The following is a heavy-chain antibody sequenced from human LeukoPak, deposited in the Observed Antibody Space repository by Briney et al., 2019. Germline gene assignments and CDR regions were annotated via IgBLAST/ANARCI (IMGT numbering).Heavy chain of an antibody. Sequence: QPGRSLRLSCAASGFTFDDYAMHWVRQAPGKGLEWVSGISWSSGTIGYADSVKGRFTISRDNAKNSLYLQMNSLRAEDTALYYCAKGRAALGPHSVDYWGQGTLVTVSS. CDR2: ISWSSGTI. CDR1: GFTFDDYA. V-gene: IGHV3-9*01. D-gene: IGHD6-6*01. CDR3: AKGRAALGPHSVDY. J-gene: IGHJ4*02.